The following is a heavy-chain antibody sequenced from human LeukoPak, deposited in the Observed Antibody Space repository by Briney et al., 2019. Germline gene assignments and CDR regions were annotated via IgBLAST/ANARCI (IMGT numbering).Heavy chain of an antibody. CDR1: GGSITIYY. V-gene: IGHV4-4*07. CDR3: ARTPIYYYDNSGYYS. J-gene: IGHJ4*02. D-gene: IGHD3-22*01. Sequence: SETLSLTCTVSGGSITIYYWSWIRQPAGKGLEWIGRIYTSGSTNYNPSLKSRVTMSVDTSKNQFSLKLSSVTAADTAVYYCARTPIYYYDNSGYYSWGQGTLVTVSS. CDR2: IYTSGST.